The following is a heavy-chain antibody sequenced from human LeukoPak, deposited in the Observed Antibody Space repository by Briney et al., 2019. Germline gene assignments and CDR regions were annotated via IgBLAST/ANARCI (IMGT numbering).Heavy chain of an antibody. CDR3: ARDYYGSGSYFDY. CDR2: IKEDGSAK. Sequence: GGSLRLSCVASRFAFSSYWMAWVRQAPGKGLEWVANIKEDGSAKSYVDSVKGRFTISRDNAKNSQYLQLNSLRAEDTAVYYCARDYYGSGSYFDYWGQGALVTVSS. J-gene: IGHJ4*02. CDR1: RFAFSSYW. D-gene: IGHD3-10*01. V-gene: IGHV3-7*05.